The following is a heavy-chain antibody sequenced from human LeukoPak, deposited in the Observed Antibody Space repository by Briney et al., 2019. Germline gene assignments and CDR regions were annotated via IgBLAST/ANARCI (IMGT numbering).Heavy chain of an antibody. CDR2: ISGSGGST. V-gene: IGHV3-23*01. CDR3: AREIVVVMMDY. CDR1: GFTFSSYA. J-gene: IGHJ4*02. D-gene: IGHD3-22*01. Sequence: PGGSLRLSCAASGFTFSSYAMGWVRQAPGKGLKWVSAISGSGGSTYYADSVKGRFTISRDNAKNSLYLQMNSLRAEDTAVYYCAREIVVVMMDYWGQGTLVTVSS.